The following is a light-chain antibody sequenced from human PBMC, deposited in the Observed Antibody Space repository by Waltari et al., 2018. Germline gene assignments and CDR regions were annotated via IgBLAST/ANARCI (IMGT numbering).Light chain of an antibody. V-gene: IGLV2-14*01. CDR3: SSHTSTVPHV. CDR1: STDVGGSGY. J-gene: IGLJ1*01. Sequence: QSALTQPASVSGSPGQSITISCPGTSTDVGGSGYVSWYQQYPGKAPKLMIYEVSYRPSGISTRFSGSKSVNTASLTISGLQAEDEADYYCSSHTSTVPHVFGTGTKVTVV. CDR2: EVS.